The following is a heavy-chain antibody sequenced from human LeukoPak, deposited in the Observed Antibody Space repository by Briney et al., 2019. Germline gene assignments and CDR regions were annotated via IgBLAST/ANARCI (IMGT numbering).Heavy chain of an antibody. CDR1: GFTVSSHY. Sequence: PGGSLRLSCAASGFTVSSHYMSWVRQAPGKGLEWVSVIYSGAGTSYADSVQGRFTISRDNSKNTLYLQMKSLRVEDTAVYYCARDRGFSSSWRLFVYWGQGTLVTVSS. D-gene: IGHD6-13*01. J-gene: IGHJ4*02. CDR3: ARDRGFSSSWRLFVY. CDR2: IYSGAGT. V-gene: IGHV3-66*02.